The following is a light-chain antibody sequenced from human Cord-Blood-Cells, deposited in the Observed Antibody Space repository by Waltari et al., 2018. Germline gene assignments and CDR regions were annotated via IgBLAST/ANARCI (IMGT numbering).Light chain of an antibody. CDR3: CSYAGSSTFVV. CDR2: EVS. J-gene: IGLJ2*01. CDR1: SSAVGSYNL. Sequence: QSALTQPASVSGSPGQSITISCTGPSSAVGSYNLVSWYHQHPGKAPKLMIYEVSKRPSGVSNRFSGSKSGNTASLTISGLQAEDEADYYCCSYAGSSTFVVFGGGTKLTVL. V-gene: IGLV2-23*02.